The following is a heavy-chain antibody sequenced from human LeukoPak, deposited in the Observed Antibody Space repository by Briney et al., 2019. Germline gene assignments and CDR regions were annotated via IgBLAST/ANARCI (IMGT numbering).Heavy chain of an antibody. CDR1: GFSFSDAW. CDR2: IRSKTGSETT. V-gene: IGHV3-15*01. CDR3: TTGRFPPRY. J-gene: IGHJ4*02. D-gene: IGHD3-3*01. Sequence: GGSLRLSCVVSGFSFSDAWMSWVRQAPGKGLEWIGRIRSKTGSETTEYAAPVKRRFSISRDDSKKTLYLQMNSLKTEDTAVYYCTTGRFPPRYWGQGTLVTVSS.